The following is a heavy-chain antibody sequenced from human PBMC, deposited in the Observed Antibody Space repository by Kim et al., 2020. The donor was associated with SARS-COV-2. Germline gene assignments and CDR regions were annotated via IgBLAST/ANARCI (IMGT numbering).Heavy chain of an antibody. D-gene: IGHD6-19*01. J-gene: IGHJ5*02. CDR1: GGSISSGGYY. CDR2: IYYSGST. Sequence: SETLSLTCTVSGGSISSGGYYWSWIRQHPGKGLEWIGYIYYSGSTYYNPSLKSRVTISVDTSKNQFSLKLSSVTAADTAVYYCARAPGQWLAGGDYWFDPLGQGPLVTVSS. V-gene: IGHV4-31*03. CDR3: ARAPGQWLAGGDYWFDP.